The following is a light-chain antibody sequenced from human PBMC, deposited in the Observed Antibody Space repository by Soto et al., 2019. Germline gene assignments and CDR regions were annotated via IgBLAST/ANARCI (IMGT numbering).Light chain of an antibody. Sequence: DIQMTQSPSTLSASVGDRVTITCRASQSISSWLAWYQQKPGKAPKLLIYKASSLESGVPSRFSGSGSGTEFPLTISSLQPDDFATDYCQQYNSYWWTFGQGTKVEIK. V-gene: IGKV1-5*03. J-gene: IGKJ1*01. CDR2: KAS. CDR3: QQYNSYWWT. CDR1: QSISSW.